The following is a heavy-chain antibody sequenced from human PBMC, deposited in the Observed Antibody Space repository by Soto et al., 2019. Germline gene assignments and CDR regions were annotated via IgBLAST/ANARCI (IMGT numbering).Heavy chain of an antibody. D-gene: IGHD3-9*01. Sequence: PGGSLRLSCAASGLTVTGFGMNWVRQSPGKGLEWVSYISSSGATMYYTDSVRGRFTISRDNAKNSLYLQMNSLRAEDAAVYYCARAELRYFDWSPSTYWGQGTLVTVSS. CDR2: ISSSGATM. J-gene: IGHJ4*02. CDR1: GLTVTGFG. V-gene: IGHV3-48*03. CDR3: ARAELRYFDWSPSTY.